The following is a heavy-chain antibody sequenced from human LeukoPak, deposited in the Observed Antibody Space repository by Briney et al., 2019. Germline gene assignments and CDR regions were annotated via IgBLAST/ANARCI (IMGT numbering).Heavy chain of an antibody. D-gene: IGHD1-26*01. CDR1: GLTFRNYG. Sequence: GGSLRLSCAASGLTFRNYGMHWVRQAPGKGLEGVAVIWYDGSNKYYADSVKGRFTISRDNSKDTLYLQTNSLRAEDTAVYYCATDRNSGKYYDYWGQGTLVSVSS. CDR3: ATDRNSGKYYDY. V-gene: IGHV3-33*01. CDR2: IWYDGSNK. J-gene: IGHJ4*02.